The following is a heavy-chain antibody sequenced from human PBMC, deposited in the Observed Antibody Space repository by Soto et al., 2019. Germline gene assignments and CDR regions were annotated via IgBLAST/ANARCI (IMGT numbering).Heavy chain of an antibody. D-gene: IGHD3-16*01. CDR3: AHRRSGESNVYY. V-gene: IGHV2-5*02. CDR1: GFSLSTSGVG. CDR2: IYWDDDK. J-gene: IGHJ4*02. Sequence: QITLKESGPTLVKPTQTLTLTCTFSGFSLSTSGVGVDWIRRPPGKALEWLALIYWDDDKRYSPSLKSRLTITQETSNNQVVLTMANMDPVDPATYYCAHRRSGESNVYYWGQGTLVTVSS.